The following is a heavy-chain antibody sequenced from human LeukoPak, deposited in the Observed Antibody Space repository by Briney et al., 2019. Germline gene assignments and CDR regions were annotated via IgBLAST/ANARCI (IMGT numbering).Heavy chain of an antibody. CDR3: ARGAGNYYFYGMDV. J-gene: IGHJ6*02. V-gene: IGHV4-59*01. Sequence: SETLSLTCTVSGGSISSYYWSWIRQPPGKGLEWIGHIYGSGSTNYNPSLKSRVTVSVDTSKNQFSLKLSSVTAADTAVYYCARGAGNYYFYGMDVWGQGTTVTVSS. CDR1: GGSISSYY. CDR2: IYGSGST.